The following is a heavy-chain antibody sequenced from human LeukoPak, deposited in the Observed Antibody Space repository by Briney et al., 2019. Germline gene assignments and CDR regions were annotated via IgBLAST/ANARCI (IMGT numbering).Heavy chain of an antibody. Sequence: GGSLRLSCAASGFTFDDYAMHWVRQAPGKGLEWVSSISWNSGNIGYADSVKGRFTISRDNAKNSLYLQMNSLSTEDTALYYCAKGDSSSGWGNWFDPWGQGTLVIVSS. CDR1: GFTFDDYA. CDR2: ISWNSGNI. J-gene: IGHJ5*02. D-gene: IGHD6-19*01. CDR3: AKGDSSSGWGNWFDP. V-gene: IGHV3-9*01.